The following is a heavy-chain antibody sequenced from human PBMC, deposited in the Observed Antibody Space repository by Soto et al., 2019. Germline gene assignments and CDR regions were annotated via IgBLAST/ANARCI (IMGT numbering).Heavy chain of an antibody. V-gene: IGHV4-4*07. D-gene: IGHD1-1*01. CDR2: IYATGSS. J-gene: IGHJ5*02. CDR1: GASLGGYY. CDR3: VRDGTKNLRDWFDP. Sequence: PSETLSLTCNVSGASLGGYYWSWIRQPPGKGLEWIGRIYATGSSDYNPSLKSRITISVDMPKKQFSLTLRSVTAADTAMYYCVRDGTKNLRDWFDPWGQGILVTVSS.